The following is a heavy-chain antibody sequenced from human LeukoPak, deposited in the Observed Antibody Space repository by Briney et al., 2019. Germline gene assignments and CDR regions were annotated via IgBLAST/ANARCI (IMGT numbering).Heavy chain of an antibody. Sequence: SETLSLTCTVSGGSISSSSYYWGWIRQPPGKGLEWIGRINTSGSINYNPSLKSRVTISVDTSKNQFSLKLSSVTAADTGMYFCARDFLLRSSFDPWGQGTLVSVSS. CDR2: INTSGSI. CDR3: ARDFLLRSSFDP. D-gene: IGHD1-26*01. CDR1: GGSISSSSYY. J-gene: IGHJ5*02. V-gene: IGHV4-39*07.